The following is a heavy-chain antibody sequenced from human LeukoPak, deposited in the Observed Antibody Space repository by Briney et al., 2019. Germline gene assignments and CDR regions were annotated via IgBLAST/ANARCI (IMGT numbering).Heavy chain of an antibody. D-gene: IGHD2-21*02. J-gene: IGHJ4*02. CDR3: AREQYCGGDCQSFDY. Sequence: GGSLRLSCAASGFTFSSYSMNWVRQAPGKGLEWVSYISSSSSTIYYADSVKGRFTISRDNAKNSVYLQMNSLRAEDTAVYYCAREQYCGGDCQSFDYWGQGTLVTVSS. CDR1: GFTFSSYS. CDR2: ISSSSSTI. V-gene: IGHV3-48*04.